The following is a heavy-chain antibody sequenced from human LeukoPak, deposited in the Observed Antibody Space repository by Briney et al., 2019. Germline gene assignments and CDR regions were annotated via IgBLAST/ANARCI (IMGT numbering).Heavy chain of an antibody. CDR2: INHGGRT. CDR1: GGSFSGYY. Sequence: PSETLSLTCAVYGGSFSGYYWSWIRHPPGKGLEWIGEINHGGRTNYNPSLKSRVNISVDTSKNQFSLKLSSVTAADTAVYYCARGQWELLPDYWGQGTLVTVSS. J-gene: IGHJ4*02. D-gene: IGHD1-26*01. V-gene: IGHV4-34*01. CDR3: ARGQWELLPDY.